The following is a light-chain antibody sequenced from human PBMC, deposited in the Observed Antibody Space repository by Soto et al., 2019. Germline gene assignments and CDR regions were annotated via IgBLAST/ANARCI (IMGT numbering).Light chain of an antibody. V-gene: IGKV3-11*01. CDR2: EAS. CDR1: QTVSSS. Sequence: EIVLTQSPATLSLSPGERATLSCRASQTVSSSLAWYQQKPGQAPRLLIYEASNRATGIPARFSGSGSGADFTLTISRLEPEDFGVYYCQQYSSSPLTFGGGTKVDIK. CDR3: QQYSSSPLT. J-gene: IGKJ4*01.